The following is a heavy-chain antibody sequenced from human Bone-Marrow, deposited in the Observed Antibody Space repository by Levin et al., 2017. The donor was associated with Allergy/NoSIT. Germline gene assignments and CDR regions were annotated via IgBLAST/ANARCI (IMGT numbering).Heavy chain of an antibody. J-gene: IGHJ3*02. Sequence: SQTLSLTCSVSGGSIITYYWSWIRQAPGKGLNWIGYVYYSGHAMYNPALKSRVTISVDTSKNQVSLKLRSVTAADPAVYYCARHEDRSGHYEAALDIWAKGQWSPSLQ. CDR2: VYYSGHA. D-gene: IGHD3-22*01. CDR1: GGSIITYY. CDR3: ARHEDRSGHYEAALDI. V-gene: IGHV4-59*08.